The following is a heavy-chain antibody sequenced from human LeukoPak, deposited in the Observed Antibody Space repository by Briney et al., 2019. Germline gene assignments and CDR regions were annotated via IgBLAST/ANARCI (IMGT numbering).Heavy chain of an antibody. Sequence: GGSLRLSCVASGFTFTRFAMNWVRQAPGKGLEWVSAISGSAARTYFADSVKGRFTISRDNSKNTLYLEMNSLRAEDTAIYYCARVPFLEWLTYFDSWGQRTLVTVSS. D-gene: IGHD3-3*01. CDR3: ARVPFLEWLTYFDS. CDR1: GFTFTRFA. V-gene: IGHV3-23*01. J-gene: IGHJ4*02. CDR2: ISGSAART.